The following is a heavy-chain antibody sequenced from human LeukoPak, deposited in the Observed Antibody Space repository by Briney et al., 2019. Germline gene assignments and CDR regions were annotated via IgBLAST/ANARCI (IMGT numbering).Heavy chain of an antibody. Sequence: ASVKVSCKASGYTFSRFAMNWVRQAPGQGLEWMGWINTNTGNPTYAQGVTGQFVFSLDTSVSTAYLQINSLEAADTAVYYCARDMYTNSFSSFDYWGQGTLVTVSS. CDR2: INTNTGNP. CDR1: GYTFSRFA. D-gene: IGHD6-6*01. J-gene: IGHJ4*02. V-gene: IGHV7-4-1*02. CDR3: ARDMYTNSFSSFDY.